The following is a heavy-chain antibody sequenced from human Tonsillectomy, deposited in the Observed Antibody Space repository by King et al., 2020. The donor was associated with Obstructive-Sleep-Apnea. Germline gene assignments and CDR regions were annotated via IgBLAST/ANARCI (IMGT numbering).Heavy chain of an antibody. V-gene: IGHV3-33*01. CDR3: YLGYCSSSSCYADGLDYFEY. J-gene: IGHJ4*02. Sequence: VQLVESGGGVVQPGRSLRLSCAASGFNFSNYGMHWVRQAPGKGLEWVAVIWYDGSNKYYADSVKGRFTISRDNSKNTLYLQMNSLRAEDKDVYYCYLGYCSSSSCYADGLDYFEYWGQGTLVTVSS. D-gene: IGHD2-2*01. CDR1: GFNFSNYG. CDR2: IWYDGSNK.